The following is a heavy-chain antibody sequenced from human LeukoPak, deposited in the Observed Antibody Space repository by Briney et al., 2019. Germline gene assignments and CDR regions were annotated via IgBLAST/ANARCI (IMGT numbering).Heavy chain of an antibody. D-gene: IGHD4-11*01. CDR1: GFTFSTYG. CDR3: ARRGEYSNLNYLGY. V-gene: IGHV3-33*01. Sequence: PGGSLRLSCAASGFTFSTYGMHWVRQAPGKGLEWVSFIWSDGSNKYYADSVKGRFTISRDNSKNTLYLQMNSLRAEDTAVYYCARRGEYSNLNYLGYWGQGTLVTVSS. J-gene: IGHJ4*02. CDR2: IWSDGSNK.